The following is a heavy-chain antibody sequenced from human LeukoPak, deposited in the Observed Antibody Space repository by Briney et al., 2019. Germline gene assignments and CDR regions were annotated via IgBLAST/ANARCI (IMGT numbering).Heavy chain of an antibody. Sequence: SETLSLTCAVYGGSFSSFYWSWIRQPAGKGLEWIGRIYTSGGTNYNPSLKSRVTMSVDTSKNQFSLKLSSVTAADTAVYYCARDVVAAAGTWDYWGQGTLVTVSS. D-gene: IGHD6-13*01. CDR2: IYTSGGT. J-gene: IGHJ4*02. V-gene: IGHV4-4*07. CDR1: GGSFSSFY. CDR3: ARDVVAAAGTWDY.